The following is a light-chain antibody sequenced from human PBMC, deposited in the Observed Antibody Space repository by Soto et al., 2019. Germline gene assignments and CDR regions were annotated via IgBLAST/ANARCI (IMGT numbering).Light chain of an antibody. CDR1: QSVRSK. J-gene: IGKJ1*01. CDR2: GAS. V-gene: IGKV3-15*01. CDR3: QQYNDWT. Sequence: ETVMTQSPATLSVSLGERATVSCRASQSVRSKVAWYQQRPGQAPRLLIYGASTRATGIPARFSGSGSGTEFTLTISSLQSEDFAVYYCQQYNDWTFGQGTKVEIK.